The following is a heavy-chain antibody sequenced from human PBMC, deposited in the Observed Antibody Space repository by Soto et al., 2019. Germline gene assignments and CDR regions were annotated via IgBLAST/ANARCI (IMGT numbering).Heavy chain of an antibody. V-gene: IGHV2-70*11. D-gene: IGHD2-21*01. CDR1: GGYISSYYW. Sequence: TLSLTCTVSGGYISSYYWSWIRQPPGKGLEGLGRIDWNDDKYYSTSLKTRLTISKDTSKNQAVLTMTKLDPADTATYYCARVWWFGEKEYFQNWGQGTLVTVSS. CDR3: ARVWWFGEKEYFQN. CDR2: IDWNDDK. J-gene: IGHJ1*01.